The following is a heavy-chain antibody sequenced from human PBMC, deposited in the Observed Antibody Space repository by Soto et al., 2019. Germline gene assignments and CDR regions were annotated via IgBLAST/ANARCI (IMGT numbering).Heavy chain of an antibody. D-gene: IGHD1-26*01. CDR2: IWSDGNTK. Sequence: QAQLVESGGGVVQPGTSLRLSCAVSGFTFSSYGMHWVRQAPGKGLEWVAVIWSDGNTKFYADSVKGRFTISRDNPKNTLYLQMNSLRVEDTAVYYGASYRGGWELLHWGQGTLVTVSS. J-gene: IGHJ4*02. CDR1: GFTFSSYG. CDR3: ASYRGGWELLH. V-gene: IGHV3-33*01.